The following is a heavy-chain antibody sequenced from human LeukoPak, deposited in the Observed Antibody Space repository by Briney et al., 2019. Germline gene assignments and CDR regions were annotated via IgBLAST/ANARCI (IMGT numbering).Heavy chain of an antibody. D-gene: IGHD3-10*01. Sequence: GGSLRLSCAASGFTFSTYTMNWVRQAPGKGLEWVSYISSSSSAIFYADSVKGRFTISRDNAKNSLHLQMNSLRDEDTAVYFCARDPGDYWGQGTLVTVSS. V-gene: IGHV3-48*02. CDR3: ARDPGDY. CDR2: ISSSSSAI. J-gene: IGHJ4*02. CDR1: GFTFSTYT.